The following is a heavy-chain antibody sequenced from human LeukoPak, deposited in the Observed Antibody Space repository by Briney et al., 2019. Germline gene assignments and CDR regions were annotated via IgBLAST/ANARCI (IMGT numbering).Heavy chain of an antibody. CDR1: GFTFSSYA. V-gene: IGHV3-23*01. CDR2: ISGSGGST. J-gene: IGHJ4*02. D-gene: IGHD6-19*01. CDR3: ANLGAVAGQRYFDY. Sequence: GGSLRPSCAASGFTFSSYAMSWVRQAPGKGLEWVSAISGSGGSTYYADSVKGRFTISSDNSKNTLYLQMNSLRAEDTAVYYCANLGAVAGQRYFDYWGQGTLVTVSS.